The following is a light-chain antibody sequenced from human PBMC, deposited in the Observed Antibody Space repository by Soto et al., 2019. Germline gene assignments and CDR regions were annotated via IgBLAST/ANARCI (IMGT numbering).Light chain of an antibody. Sequence: QSALTQPAFVSGSPGQSSAISFTGTNSDVGGYNLVSWYQQHPGKAPKVLLYEGNERPSGVSNRFSGSKSGNTASLTISGLQAEDEADYYCCSYAGSTTWVFGGGTKLTVL. J-gene: IGLJ3*02. CDR1: NSDVGGYNL. CDR2: EGN. CDR3: CSYAGSTTWV. V-gene: IGLV2-23*01.